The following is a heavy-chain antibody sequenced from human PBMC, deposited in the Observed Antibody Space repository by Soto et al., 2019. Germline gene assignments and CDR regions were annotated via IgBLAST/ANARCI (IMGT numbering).Heavy chain of an antibody. CDR3: ARFGRMGVDH. CDR2: TNHRGVT. CDR1: DASFSEYY. V-gene: IGHV4-34*01. J-gene: IGHJ4*02. D-gene: IGHD3-16*01. Sequence: QVHLQQWGAGLLKPSETLSLSCTVSDASFSEYYWSWSRHPPGKGLEWIGETNHRGVTHYNRSLKSRVTISVETSKNQFSLRLSSVTAADTGVYYCARFGRMGVDHWGQGTLDIVSS.